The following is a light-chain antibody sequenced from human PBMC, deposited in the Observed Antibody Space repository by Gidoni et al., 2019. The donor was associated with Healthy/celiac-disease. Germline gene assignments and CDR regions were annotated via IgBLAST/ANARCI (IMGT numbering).Light chain of an antibody. V-gene: IGKV3-20*01. CDR1: QSVSSSY. J-gene: IGKJ1*01. CDR3: QHRGWT. Sequence: EIVLTQSPGTLSLSPGERATLSCRASQSVSSSYLAWYQQKRGQAPRLLIYGASSRATGIPARVSGSGSGTDFTFTISRLEPEDFAVYYCQHRGWTFGHGTKVEIK. CDR2: GAS.